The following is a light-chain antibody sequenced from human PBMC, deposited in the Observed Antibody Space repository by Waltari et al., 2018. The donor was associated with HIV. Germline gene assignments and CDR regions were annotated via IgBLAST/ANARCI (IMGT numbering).Light chain of an antibody. CDR2: WAS. V-gene: IGKV4-1*01. Sequence: DFVMTQSPDSLSRSLGGRATIPCHCRRNLLWYHNKHYLAWYQVKAGQRPRQLIYWASTRDAGVPDRFSGSGSGTTFSLTITRLQPEDAAIYYCQQYLSSYRTFGPGTTLEIK. CDR1: RNLLWYHNKHY. J-gene: IGKJ3*01. CDR3: QQYLSSYRT.